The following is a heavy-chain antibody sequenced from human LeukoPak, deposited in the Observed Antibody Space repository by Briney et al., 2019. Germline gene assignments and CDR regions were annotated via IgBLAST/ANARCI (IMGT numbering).Heavy chain of an antibody. J-gene: IGHJ4*02. CDR2: IKQDGSEK. CDR1: GFTFSSYW. Sequence: GGSLRLSCAASGFTFSSYWMSWVRQAPGKGLEWVANIKQDGSEKYYVDSVKGRFTISRDNAKNSLYLQMNSLRAEDTAVYYCVLNPYYDFWSGYFFDYWGQGTLVTVSS. V-gene: IGHV3-7*01. CDR3: VLNPYYDFWSGYFFDY. D-gene: IGHD3-3*01.